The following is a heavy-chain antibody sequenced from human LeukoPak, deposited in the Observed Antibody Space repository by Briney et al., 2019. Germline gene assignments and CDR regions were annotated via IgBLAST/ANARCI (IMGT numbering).Heavy chain of an antibody. CDR3: ARPFYYDSGGYHY. J-gene: IGHJ4*02. CDR2: ISGSGGGT. V-gene: IGHV3-23*01. Sequence: GGSLRLSCVGSGFTFRSYAMSWVRQAPGKGLEWVSAISGSGGGTYYADAVKGRFTISRDNSKNTLYLQMNNLRAEDTAVYYCARPFYYDSGGYHYWGQGTLVTVSS. D-gene: IGHD3-22*01. CDR1: GFTFRSYA.